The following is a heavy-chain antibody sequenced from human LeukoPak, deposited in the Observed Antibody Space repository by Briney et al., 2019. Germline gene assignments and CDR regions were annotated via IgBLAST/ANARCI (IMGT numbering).Heavy chain of an antibody. Sequence: SETLSLTCTVSGGSISSSSYYWGWIRQPPGKGLEWIGSIYYSGSTYYNPSLKSRVTISVDTSKNQFSLKLSSVTAADTAVYYCARPAAADPTWFDPWGQGTLVTVSS. V-gene: IGHV4-39*01. CDR2: IYYSGST. J-gene: IGHJ5*02. CDR1: GGSISSSSYY. D-gene: IGHD6-13*01. CDR3: ARPAAADPTWFDP.